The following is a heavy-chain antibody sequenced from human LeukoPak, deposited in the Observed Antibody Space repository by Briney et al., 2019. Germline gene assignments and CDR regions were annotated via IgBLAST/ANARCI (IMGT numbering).Heavy chain of an antibody. CDR2: IYLGDSNT. D-gene: IGHD2-21*02. CDR1: GYSFSNYW. CDR3: ARQPLVRDCGGDCEFDY. J-gene: IGHJ4*02. Sequence: GESLTISCKGSGYSFSNYWIGWVRQMPGEGLEWMGVIYLGDSNTRYSPSFQGQVTISADRSISTAYLQWSSLKASDTAIYYCARQPLVRDCGGDCEFDYWGQGTLVSVSS. V-gene: IGHV5-51*01.